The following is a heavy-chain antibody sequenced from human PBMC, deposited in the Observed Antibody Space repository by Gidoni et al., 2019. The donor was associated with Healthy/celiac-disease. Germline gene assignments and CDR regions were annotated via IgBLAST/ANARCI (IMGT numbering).Heavy chain of an antibody. CDR2: IIPIFGTA. V-gene: IGHV1-69*06. CDR1: GGTFSSYA. CDR3: ARQRDPFRDFDY. Sequence: QVQLVQSGAEVKKAGSSVKVSCKASGGTFSSYAISWVRQARGQGLEWIGRIIPIFGTANYAQKFQGRVTITADKSTSTAYMELSSLRSEDTAVYYCARQRDPFRDFDYWGQGTLVTVSS. J-gene: IGHJ4*02.